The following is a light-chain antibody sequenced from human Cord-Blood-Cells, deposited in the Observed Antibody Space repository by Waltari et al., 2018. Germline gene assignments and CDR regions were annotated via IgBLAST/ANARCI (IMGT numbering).Light chain of an antibody. V-gene: IGKV1-33*01. CDR2: AAP. CDR3: QHNDNLPLI. CDR1: QDISNY. J-gene: IGKJ4*01. Sequence: DIQMTQSPSSLSASVGDRVTLTCQASQDISNYLNWYQQKPVKAPKLLIYAAPNLETGFPSRFSGRGSGTNFTFTISSLQPEDIASYYGQHNDNLPLIFGGGTKVEIK.